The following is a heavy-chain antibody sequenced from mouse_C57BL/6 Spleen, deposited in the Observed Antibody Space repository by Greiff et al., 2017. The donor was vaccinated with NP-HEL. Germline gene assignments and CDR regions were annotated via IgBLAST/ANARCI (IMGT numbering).Heavy chain of an antibody. D-gene: IGHD1-1*01. V-gene: IGHV1-15*01. CDR2: IDPETGGT. CDR1: GYTFTDYE. CDR3: TRSPYYYGSSYWSFDV. J-gene: IGHJ1*03. Sequence: QVQLQESGAELVRPGASVTLSCKASGYTFTDYEMHWVKQTPVHGLEWIGAIDPETGGTAYNEKFKGKAILTADKSSSTAYMELRSLTSEDSAVYYCTRSPYYYGSSYWSFDVWGKGTTVTVSS.